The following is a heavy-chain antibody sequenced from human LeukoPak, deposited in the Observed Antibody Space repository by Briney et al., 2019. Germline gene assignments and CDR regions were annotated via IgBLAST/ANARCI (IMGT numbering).Heavy chain of an antibody. CDR3: ARGPQGYDFWSGSFDY. CDR1: GYTFTSYD. Sequence: ASVKVSCKASGYTFTSYDTNWVRQATGQGLEWMGWMNPNSGNTGYAQKFQGRVTITRNTSISTAYMELSSLRSEDTAVYYCARGPQGYDFWSGSFDYWGQGTLVTVSS. J-gene: IGHJ4*02. CDR2: MNPNSGNT. V-gene: IGHV1-8*03. D-gene: IGHD3-3*01.